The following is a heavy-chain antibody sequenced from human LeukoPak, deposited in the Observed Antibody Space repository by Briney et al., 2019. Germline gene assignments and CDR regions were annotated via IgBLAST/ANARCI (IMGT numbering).Heavy chain of an antibody. V-gene: IGHV1-58*01. Sequence: SVKVSCKASVFTFTSSAVQWVRQARGQRLEWIGWIVVGSGNTNYAQKFQERVTITRDMSTSTAYMELSSLRSEDTAVYYCAAFRDDILTGYLDYWGQGTLVTVSS. J-gene: IGHJ4*02. D-gene: IGHD3-9*01. CDR2: IVVGSGNT. CDR1: VFTFTSSA. CDR3: AAFRDDILTGYLDY.